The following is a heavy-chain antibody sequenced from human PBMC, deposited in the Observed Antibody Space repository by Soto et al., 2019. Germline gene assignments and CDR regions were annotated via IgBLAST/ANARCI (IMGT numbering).Heavy chain of an antibody. J-gene: IGHJ4*02. D-gene: IGHD3-16*01. CDR1: GYIFTDYW. CDR2: IYPGDSDT. CDR3: TRRLGRAKPGGPYSFAS. V-gene: IGHV5-51*03. Sequence: GESLKISCQGSGYIFTDYWINWVRQIPGKGLEWMGIIYPGDSDTRYSPSVRGRVTISVDTSVSTDYLQWNDLKASDTAVYYCTRRLGRAKPGGPYSFASWGRGTLVTVSS.